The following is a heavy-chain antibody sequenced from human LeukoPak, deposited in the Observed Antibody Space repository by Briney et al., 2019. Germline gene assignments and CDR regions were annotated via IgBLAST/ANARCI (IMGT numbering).Heavy chain of an antibody. CDR2: ISSDGDNT. CDR3: VRVNDYGDRNLYYFGY. V-gene: IGHV3-64D*06. CDR1: GFIFSNYG. D-gene: IGHD4-17*01. J-gene: IGHJ4*02. Sequence: GGSLRLSCSASGFIFSNYGMYWVRQAPGKGLEFVSAISSDGDNTFYADSVKGRFTISRDNSKNTLYLQTSSLRVEDTAVYYCVRVNDYGDRNLYYFGYWGQGTLVTVSS.